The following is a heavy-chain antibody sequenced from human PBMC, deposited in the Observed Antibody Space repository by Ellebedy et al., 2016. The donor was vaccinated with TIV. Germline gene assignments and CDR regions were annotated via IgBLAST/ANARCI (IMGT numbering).Heavy chain of an antibody. Sequence: GESLKISXAASGFTFSDYYMSWIRQAPGKGLEWVSYISSSGSTIYYADSVKGRFTISRDNAKNSLYLQMNSLRAEDTAVYYCARESVAGTWNWFNPWGQGTLVTVSS. CDR2: ISSSGSTI. J-gene: IGHJ5*02. D-gene: IGHD6-19*01. V-gene: IGHV3-11*01. CDR3: ARESVAGTWNWFNP. CDR1: GFTFSDYY.